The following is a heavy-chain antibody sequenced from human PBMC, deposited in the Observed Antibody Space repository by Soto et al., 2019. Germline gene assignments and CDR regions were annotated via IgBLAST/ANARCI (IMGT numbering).Heavy chain of an antibody. CDR1: GGSFSGYY. V-gene: IGHV4-34*01. CDR3: AANSVYYDFWRGYSS. Sequence: QVQLQQWGAGLLKPSETLSLTCAVYGGSFSGYYWSWIRQPPGKGLEWIGEINHSGSTNSNPSLKSRVTISVDTSENQFSLKLSSVTAADTAVYYCAANSVYYDFWRGYSSWGQGTLVTVSS. J-gene: IGHJ4*02. D-gene: IGHD3-3*01. CDR2: INHSGST.